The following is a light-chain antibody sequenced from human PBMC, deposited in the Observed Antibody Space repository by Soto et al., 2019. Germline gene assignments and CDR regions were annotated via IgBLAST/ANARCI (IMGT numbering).Light chain of an antibody. J-gene: IGKJ4*01. CDR2: TVS. V-gene: IGKV2-30*01. CDR3: QQRSDWLLT. CDR1: RSLVYSDGDIY. Sequence: DVVMTGSPLSLPVTLGRPASISCRSSRSLVYSDGDIYLSWFQQGPGQSPRRLIYTVSNRDSGVPDRFSGSGSGTDFTLTISSLESEDFAVYYCQQRSDWLLTFGGGTKVDIK.